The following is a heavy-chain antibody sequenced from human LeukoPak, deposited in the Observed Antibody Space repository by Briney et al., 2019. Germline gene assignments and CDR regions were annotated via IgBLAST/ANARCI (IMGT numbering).Heavy chain of an antibody. J-gene: IGHJ4*02. D-gene: IGHD2-2*01. Sequence: GASVKVSCKASGYTFTGYYMHWVRQAPGQGLEWMGRINPNSGGTNYAQKFQGRVTITADESTSTAYMELSSLRSEDTAVYYCARCSVVPAAYDYWGQGTLVTVSS. CDR1: GYTFTGYY. CDR3: ARCSVVPAAYDY. CDR2: INPNSGGT. V-gene: IGHV1-2*06.